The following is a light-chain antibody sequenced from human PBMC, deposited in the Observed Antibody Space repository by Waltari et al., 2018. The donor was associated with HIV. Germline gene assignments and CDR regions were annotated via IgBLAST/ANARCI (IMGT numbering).Light chain of an antibody. CDR3: CSYAGSSTLYV. Sequence: QSALTQPASVSGSPGQSITISCTGTSSDVGSYNLVSWYQQHPGKAPQLMIYEVSKRPSGVSNRLSGSKSGNTASLTISGLQAEDEADYYCCSYAGSSTLYVFGTGTTVTVL. J-gene: IGLJ1*01. CDR2: EVS. CDR1: SSDVGSYNL. V-gene: IGLV2-23*02.